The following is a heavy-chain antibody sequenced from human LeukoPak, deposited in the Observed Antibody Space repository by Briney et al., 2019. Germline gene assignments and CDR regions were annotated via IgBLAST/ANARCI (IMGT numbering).Heavy chain of an antibody. CDR1: GGSINNYY. D-gene: IGHD6-19*01. CDR2: IYETGST. V-gene: IGHV4-59*08. J-gene: IGHJ4*02. CDR3: ASYLERWLGNSYYFDY. Sequence: SETLSLTCTVSGGSINNYYWSWFRQPPGKGLEWIGYIYETGSTIYNPSLESRSTISVDTSKNQFSLKLSSVTAADTAVYYCASYLERWLGNSYYFDYWGQGTLVTVSS.